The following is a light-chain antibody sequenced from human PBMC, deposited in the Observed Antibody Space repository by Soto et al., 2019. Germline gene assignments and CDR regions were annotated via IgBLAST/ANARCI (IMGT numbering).Light chain of an antibody. Sequence: DIVMTQSPDSLAVSLGERATINCKSSQSVLYSSNTKNYLAWYQQKPGQPPKLLIYWASARESGVPDRISGSGSGTDFSLTISSLQAEDVAVYYCQQYYSTPYTFGQGTKLEIK. V-gene: IGKV4-1*01. CDR1: QSVLYSSNTKNY. CDR2: WAS. CDR3: QQYYSTPYT. J-gene: IGKJ2*01.